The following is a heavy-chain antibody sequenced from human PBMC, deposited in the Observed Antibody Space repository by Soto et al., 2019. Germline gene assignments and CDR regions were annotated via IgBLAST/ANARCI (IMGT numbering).Heavy chain of an antibody. CDR2: IYPGDSDT. Sequence: PGESLKISCKGSGYSFTSYWIGWVRQMPGKGLEWMGIIYPGDSDTRYSPPFQGQVTISADKSISTAYLQWSSLKASDTAMYYCAISYDILTVDYYYGMDVWGQGTTVTVSS. J-gene: IGHJ6*02. CDR1: GYSFTSYW. D-gene: IGHD3-9*01. CDR3: AISYDILTVDYYYGMDV. V-gene: IGHV5-51*01.